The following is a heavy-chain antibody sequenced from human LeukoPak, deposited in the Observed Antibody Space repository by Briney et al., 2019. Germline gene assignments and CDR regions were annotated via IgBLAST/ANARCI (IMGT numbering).Heavy chain of an antibody. V-gene: IGHV1-8*01. D-gene: IGHD3-10*01. CDR1: GYTFTSYN. Sequence: GASVKVSCKASGYTFTSYNIDWVRQATGQGLEWMGWMNPNSGNTDYAQKFQGRVTMTRNTSISTAYMELSSLRSEDTAVYYCARGLTLYGSGSGSFNYWGQGTLVTVSS. CDR2: MNPNSGNT. CDR3: ARGLTLYGSGSGSFNY. J-gene: IGHJ4*02.